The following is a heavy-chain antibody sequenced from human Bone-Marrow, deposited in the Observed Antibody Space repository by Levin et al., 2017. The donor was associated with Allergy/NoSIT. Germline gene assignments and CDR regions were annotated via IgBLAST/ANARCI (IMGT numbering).Heavy chain of an antibody. Sequence: GESLKISCKASGYTFTGYYMHWVRQAPGQGLEWMGRINPNSGGTNYAQKFQGRVTMTRDTSISTAYMELSRLRSDDTAVYYCARDFYHKTDDYYYYGMDVWGQGTTVTVSS. CDR1: GYTFTGYY. V-gene: IGHV1-2*06. CDR2: INPNSGGT. CDR3: ARDFYHKTDDYYYYGMDV. J-gene: IGHJ6*02. D-gene: IGHD2/OR15-2a*01.